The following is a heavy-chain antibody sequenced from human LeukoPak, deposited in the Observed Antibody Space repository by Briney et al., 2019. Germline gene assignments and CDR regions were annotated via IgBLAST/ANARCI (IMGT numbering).Heavy chain of an antibody. CDR3: EAGVAVAEFFDY. D-gene: IGHD6-19*01. CDR1: GFTFSSYW. V-gene: IGHV3-74*01. Sequence: GGSLRLSCAASGFTFSSYWMHWVRQAPGKGLVWVSRINSDGSSTSYADSVKGRFTISRDNAKNTLCLQMNSLRAEDTAVYYCEAGVAVAEFFDYWGQGTLVTVSS. J-gene: IGHJ4*02. CDR2: INSDGSST.